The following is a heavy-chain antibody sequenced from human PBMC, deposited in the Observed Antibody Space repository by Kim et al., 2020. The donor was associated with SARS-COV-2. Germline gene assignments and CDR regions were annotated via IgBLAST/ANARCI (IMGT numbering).Heavy chain of an antibody. V-gene: IGHV6-1*01. CDR1: GDSVSRNSAG. D-gene: IGHD6-19*01. CDR3: AREVGVAGTYFDY. J-gene: IGHJ4*02. CDR2: TYYRSKWYN. Sequence: SQTLSLSCAISGDSVSRNSAGWNWIRQSPSRGLEWLGRTYYRSKWYNDYAISVKSRITVNPDTSKNQFSRQLNSVTPEDTAVYYCAREVGVAGTYFDYWGQGTLVTVSS.